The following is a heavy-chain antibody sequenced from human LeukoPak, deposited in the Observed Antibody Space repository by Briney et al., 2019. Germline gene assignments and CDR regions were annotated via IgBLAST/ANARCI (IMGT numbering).Heavy chain of an antibody. Sequence: PGVSLSLSCAASRFTFSSYSMSWVRRAPGEGLEWVSSISSSSSYIYYADSVKGLFTISRDNAKTALYLQMNSLRAEDTAVYYCASDRWLQLWGQGTLVTVSS. V-gene: IGHV3-21*01. J-gene: IGHJ4*02. CDR2: ISSSSSYI. CDR1: RFTFSSYS. CDR3: ASDRWLQL. D-gene: IGHD5-24*01.